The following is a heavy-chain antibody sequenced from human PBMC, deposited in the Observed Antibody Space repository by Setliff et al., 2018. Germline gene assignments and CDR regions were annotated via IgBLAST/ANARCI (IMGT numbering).Heavy chain of an antibody. D-gene: IGHD1-1*01. CDR2: INYSGST. CDR3: ARSDDNFQYPDY. J-gene: IGHJ4*01. CDR1: GFTFSDYY. V-gene: IGHV4-38-2*01. Sequence: GSLRLSCAASGFTFSDYYMSWIRQPPGKGLEWIGNINYSGSTYYNPSLKSRVTISVDTSKNQFSLQLTSGTAADTAIYYCARSDDNFQYPDYWGQGTLVTVSS.